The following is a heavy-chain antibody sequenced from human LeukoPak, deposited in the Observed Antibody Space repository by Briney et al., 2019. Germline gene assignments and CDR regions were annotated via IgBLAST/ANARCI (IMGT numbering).Heavy chain of an antibody. CDR1: GFTFSGYG. Sequence: GGSLRLSCAASGFTFSGYGMHWVRQAPGKGLEWVAVIWYDGSNKYYADSVKGRFTISRDNSKNTLYLQMNSLRAEDTAVYYCARVGPPRQQEYYYGMDVWGQGTTVTVSS. D-gene: IGHD6-6*01. CDR2: IWYDGSNK. CDR3: ARVGPPRQQEYYYGMDV. V-gene: IGHV3-33*01. J-gene: IGHJ6*02.